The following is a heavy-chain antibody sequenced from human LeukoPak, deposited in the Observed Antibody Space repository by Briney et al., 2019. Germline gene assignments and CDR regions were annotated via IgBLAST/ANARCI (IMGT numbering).Heavy chain of an antibody. D-gene: IGHD5-18*01. Sequence: ASVKVSCKASGYTFTSYYMHWVRQAPGQGLEWMGIINPSGGSTSYAQKFQGRVTMTRDTSTSTVYVELSSLRSEDTAVYYCARGGPDTAMVRIGDYWGQGTLVTVSS. CDR3: ARGGPDTAMVRIGDY. CDR1: GYTFTSYY. J-gene: IGHJ4*02. V-gene: IGHV1-46*01. CDR2: INPSGGST.